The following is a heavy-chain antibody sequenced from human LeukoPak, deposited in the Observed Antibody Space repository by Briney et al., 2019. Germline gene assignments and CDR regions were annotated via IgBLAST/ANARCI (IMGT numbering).Heavy chain of an antibody. V-gene: IGHV3-48*01. CDR2: ISSSSSTI. D-gene: IGHD3-3*01. Sequence: PGGSLRLSCAASGFTFSSYSMNWVRQAPGKGLEWVSYISSSSSTIYYADSVKGRFTISRDNAKNSLYLQMNSLRAEDTAVYYCARAQPGVLEWLSYFDYWGQGTLVTVSS. CDR1: GFTFSSYS. J-gene: IGHJ4*02. CDR3: ARAQPGVLEWLSYFDY.